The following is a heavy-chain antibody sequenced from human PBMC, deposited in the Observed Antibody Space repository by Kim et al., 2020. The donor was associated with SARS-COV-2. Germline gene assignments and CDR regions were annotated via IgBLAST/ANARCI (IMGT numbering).Heavy chain of an antibody. CDR2: IYYSGST. CDR1: GGSISSSSYY. V-gene: IGHV4-39*01. Sequence: SETLSLTCTVSGGSISSSSYYWGWIRQPPGKGLEWIGSIYYSGSTYYNPSLKSRVTISVDTSKNQFSLKLSSVTAADTAVYYCARQTMVRGNMDVWGQGTTVTVSS. D-gene: IGHD3-10*01. CDR3: ARQTMVRGNMDV. J-gene: IGHJ6*02.